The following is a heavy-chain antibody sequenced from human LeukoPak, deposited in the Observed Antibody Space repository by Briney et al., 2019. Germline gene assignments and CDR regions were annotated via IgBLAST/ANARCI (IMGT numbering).Heavy chain of an antibody. CDR1: GSTFSNYW. D-gene: IGHD1-26*01. V-gene: IGHV3-7*01. J-gene: IGHJ4*02. CDR3: ARDVGAFDY. Sequence: PGGSLRLSCVASGSTFSNYWMAWVRQAPGKGLEWVAKIKQDGSEKYYMDSVKGRFTISRDSPRNSLYLQMNSLTAEDTAVYYCARDVGAFDYWGQGTLVTVSS. CDR2: IKQDGSEK.